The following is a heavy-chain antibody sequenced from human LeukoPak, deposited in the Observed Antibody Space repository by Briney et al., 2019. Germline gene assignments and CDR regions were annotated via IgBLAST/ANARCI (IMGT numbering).Heavy chain of an antibody. CDR2: TYYRSKWYN. J-gene: IGHJ4*02. Sequence: SQTLSLTCAISGYSVSSNSVAWNWMRPSPSRALEWLGRTYYRSKWYNDYAVSVKSRITINPDTSKNQFSLQLNSVTPEDTAVYYCARGMRNFDYWGQGTLVSVSS. V-gene: IGHV6-1*01. CDR1: GYSVSSNSVA. CDR3: ARGMRNFDY.